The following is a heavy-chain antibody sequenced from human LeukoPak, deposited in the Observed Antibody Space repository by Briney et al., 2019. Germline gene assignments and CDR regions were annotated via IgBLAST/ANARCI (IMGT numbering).Heavy chain of an antibody. D-gene: IGHD1-26*01. CDR2: ISAYNGNT. J-gene: IGHJ4*02. Sequence: GASVKVSCKSSGYTFTTYGFNWVRQAPGQGLELMGWISAYNGNTNYAQKFQGRVTMTTDTSTSTAYMELRSLRSDDTAVYFCARDKWELTPRFADYWGQGTLVTVSS. V-gene: IGHV1-18*01. CDR3: ARDKWELTPRFADY. CDR1: GYTFTTYG.